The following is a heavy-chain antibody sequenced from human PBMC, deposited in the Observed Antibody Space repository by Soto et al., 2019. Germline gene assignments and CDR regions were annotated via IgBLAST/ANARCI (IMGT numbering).Heavy chain of an antibody. J-gene: IGHJ4*02. V-gene: IGHV1-46*01. D-gene: IGHD1-1*01. Sequence: ASVKVSCKSSAYTFTSYYMYWVRQAPGQGLEWMEIINPSGGSTSYAQKFQGRFTISRDNAKNTLYLQMNSLRAEDTALYYCARDVQLQSFDSWGQGTLVTVSS. CDR3: ARDVQLQSFDS. CDR2: INPSGGST. CDR1: AYTFTSYY.